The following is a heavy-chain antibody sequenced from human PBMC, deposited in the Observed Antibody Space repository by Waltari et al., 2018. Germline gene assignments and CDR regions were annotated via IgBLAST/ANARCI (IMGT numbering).Heavy chain of an antibody. Sequence: QVQLQQWGAGLLKPSETLSLTCAVYGGSFSGYYWRWIRQPPGKGLEWIGEINHSGSTNYNPSLKSRVTISVDTSKNQFSLKLSSVTAADTAVYYCARGPENFLTAPWITAGTWYDYWGQGTLVTVSS. V-gene: IGHV4-34*01. J-gene: IGHJ4*02. CDR1: GGSFSGYY. CDR3: ARGPENFLTAPWITAGTWYDY. D-gene: IGHD6-13*01. CDR2: INHSGST.